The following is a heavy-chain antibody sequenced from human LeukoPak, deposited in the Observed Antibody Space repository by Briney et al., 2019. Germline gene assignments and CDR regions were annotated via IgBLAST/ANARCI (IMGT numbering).Heavy chain of an antibody. D-gene: IGHD4-23*01. CDR2: IYYSGST. J-gene: IGHJ3*02. Sequence: SETLSLTCTVSGGSLSSYYWSWIRQPPGKGLEWVGYIYYSGSTNYNPSLKSRVTISVDTSKNQFSLKLSSVTAADTAVYYCARHFYRERWLKRADAFDIWGQGTMVTVSS. CDR1: GGSLSSYY. CDR3: ARHFYRERWLKRADAFDI. V-gene: IGHV4-59*08.